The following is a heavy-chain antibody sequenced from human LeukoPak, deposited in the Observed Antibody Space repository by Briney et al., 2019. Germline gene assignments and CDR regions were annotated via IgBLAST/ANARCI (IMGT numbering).Heavy chain of an antibody. J-gene: IGHJ4*02. CDR2: ISGSGGST. D-gene: IGHD6-13*01. CDR3: AKDLPHSSSWAY. CDR1: GFTFSSYA. V-gene: IGHV3-23*01. Sequence: PGRSLRLSCAASGFTFSSYAMHWVRQAPGKGLEWVSAISGSGGSTYYADSVKGRFTISRDNSKNTLYLQMNSLRAEDTAVYYCAKDLPHSSSWAYWGQGTLVTVSS.